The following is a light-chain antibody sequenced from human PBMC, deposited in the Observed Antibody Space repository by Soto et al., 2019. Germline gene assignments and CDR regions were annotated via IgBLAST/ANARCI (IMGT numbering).Light chain of an antibody. CDR1: SSNIGASYY. CDR3: QSYDRSLSGWI. V-gene: IGLV1-40*01. Sequence: QSVLTQPPSVSGAPGQRVTISCTGNSSNIGASYYVPWYQQLPGKAPRLIIYANSHRPAGVSNRFSGSKSDTTASLVITGLQADDEADYYCQSYDRSLSGWIFGTGTKVTVL. J-gene: IGLJ1*01. CDR2: ANS.